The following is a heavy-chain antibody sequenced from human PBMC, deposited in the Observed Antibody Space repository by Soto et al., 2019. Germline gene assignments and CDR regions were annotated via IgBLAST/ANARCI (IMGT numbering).Heavy chain of an antibody. D-gene: IGHD5-12*01. CDR2: IYYSGST. V-gene: IGHV4-39*01. J-gene: IGHJ3*02. CDR3: ARQEYSGHDSVYDAFDI. Sequence: SETLSLTCTVSGGSISSSSYYWGWIRQPPGKGLEWIGSIYYSGSTYYNPSLKSRVTISVDTSKNQFSLKLSSVTAADTAVYYCARQEYSGHDSVYDAFDIWGQGTMVTV. CDR1: GGSISSSSYY.